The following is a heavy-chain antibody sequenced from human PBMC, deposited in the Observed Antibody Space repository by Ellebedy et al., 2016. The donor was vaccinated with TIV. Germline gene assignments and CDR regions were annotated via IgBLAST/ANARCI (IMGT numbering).Heavy chain of an antibody. CDR1: GDTFTGYY. CDR3: VRDPTKPLKGDY. Sequence: AASVKVSCKASGDTFTGYYIHWVRQAPGQGLEWMAWINPNNGDTTFAQSLQGRVTMTTDTSISTAYMELSSLTSDDTAVYSCVRDPTKPLKGDYWGPGTLVSVSS. V-gene: IGHV1-2*02. CDR2: INPNNGDT. D-gene: IGHD1-14*01. J-gene: IGHJ4*02.